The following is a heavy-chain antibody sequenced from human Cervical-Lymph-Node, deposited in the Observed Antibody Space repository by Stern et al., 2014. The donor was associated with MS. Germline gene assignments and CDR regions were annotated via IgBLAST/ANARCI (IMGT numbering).Heavy chain of an antibody. Sequence: MQLVESGGGVVQPGRSLRLSCAASGFTFSSHGMHWVRQAPGKGLEWVAVISYDGSNKYYADSVKGRFTISRDNSKNTLYLQMNSLRAEDTAVYYCAKDRYYYDSSGYYSYWGQGTLVTVSS. CDR2: ISYDGSNK. D-gene: IGHD3-22*01. CDR3: AKDRYYYDSSGYYSY. V-gene: IGHV3-30*18. J-gene: IGHJ4*02. CDR1: GFTFSSHG.